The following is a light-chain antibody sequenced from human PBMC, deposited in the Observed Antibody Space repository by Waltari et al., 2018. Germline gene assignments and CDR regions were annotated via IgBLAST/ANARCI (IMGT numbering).Light chain of an antibody. CDR2: ASS. J-gene: IGKJ4*01. CDR3: QQSYSMPLT. CDR1: QSISSY. Sequence: DIQMTQSPSSLSASIGVRVTITCRASQSISSYLNWYQQKPGKAPKVLIYASSSLRSGVPSRFSGSRSGTDFTLTINSLQPEDYATYYCQQSYSMPLTFGGGTRVEIK. V-gene: IGKV1-39*01.